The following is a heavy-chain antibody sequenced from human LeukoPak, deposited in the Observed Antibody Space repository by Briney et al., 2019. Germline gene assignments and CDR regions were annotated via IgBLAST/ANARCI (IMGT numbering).Heavy chain of an antibody. CDR3: ARAPRGAPFKVGFDY. CDR2: IYIGGST. J-gene: IGHJ4*02. Sequence: PGGSLRLSCAASGVTFSSYIMNWVRQAPGKGLEWVSVIYIGGSTYYADSVKGRFTISRDNSKNTLYLQMNSLRAEDTAVYYCARAPRGAPFKVGFDYWGRGTLVTVSS. V-gene: IGHV3-66*01. D-gene: IGHD4-17*01. CDR1: GVTFSSYI.